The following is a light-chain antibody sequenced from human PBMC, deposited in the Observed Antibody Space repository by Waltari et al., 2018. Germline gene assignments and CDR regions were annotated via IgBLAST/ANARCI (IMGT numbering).Light chain of an antibody. Sequence: QPVLTQSPSVSAAPGQKVIISCSGSSSNVGNNYVSWYQQLPGTAPKLLIYDDNKRPSGIPDLFSGSKSGTSATLGITGLQTGDEADYYCATWDTSLSAGDWVFGGGTKLTVL. V-gene: IGLV1-51*01. CDR2: DDN. CDR3: ATWDTSLSAGDWV. CDR1: SSNVGNNY. J-gene: IGLJ3*02.